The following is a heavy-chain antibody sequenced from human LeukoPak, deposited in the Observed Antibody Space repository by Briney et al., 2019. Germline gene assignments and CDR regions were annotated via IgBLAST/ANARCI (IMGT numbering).Heavy chain of an antibody. V-gene: IGHV3-53*01. Sequence: GGSLRLSCAASGFTVSSNYMSWVRQAPGKGLEWVSVIYSGGSTYYADSVKGRFTISRDNSKNTLYLQINSLRAEDTAVYYCARSTIAVAGTPFDYWGQGTLVTVSS. CDR2: IYSGGST. D-gene: IGHD6-19*01. CDR1: GFTVSSNY. CDR3: ARSTIAVAGTPFDY. J-gene: IGHJ4*02.